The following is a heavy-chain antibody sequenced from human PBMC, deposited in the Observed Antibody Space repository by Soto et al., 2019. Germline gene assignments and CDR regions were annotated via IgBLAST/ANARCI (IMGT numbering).Heavy chain of an antibody. D-gene: IGHD3-3*01. Sequence: PGGSLRLSCAASGFTVSSNYMSWVRQAPGKGLEWVSVIYSGDTTYYADSVKGRFTISGDNSKSTLYLQMDSLRGEDTAVYYCAKATNSGVGPDYYDYYGMDVWGQGTTVTVSS. CDR2: IYSGDTT. V-gene: IGHV3-53*01. CDR1: GFTVSSNY. J-gene: IGHJ6*02. CDR3: AKATNSGVGPDYYDYYGMDV.